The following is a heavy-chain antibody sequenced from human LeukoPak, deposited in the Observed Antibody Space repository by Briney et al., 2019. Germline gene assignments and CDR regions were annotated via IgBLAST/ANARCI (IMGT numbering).Heavy chain of an antibody. J-gene: IGHJ4*02. CDR3: ARVTGSYDFWSGLVGVYYFDY. CDR1: GYTFTSYG. Sequence: GASVKVSCKASGYTFTSYGISWVRQAPGQGLEWMGWISAYNGNTNYAQKLQGRVTMTTDTSTSTAYMELRSLRSDDTAVYYCARVTGSYDFWSGLVGVYYFDYWGQGTLVTVSS. V-gene: IGHV1-18*01. D-gene: IGHD3-3*01. CDR2: ISAYNGNT.